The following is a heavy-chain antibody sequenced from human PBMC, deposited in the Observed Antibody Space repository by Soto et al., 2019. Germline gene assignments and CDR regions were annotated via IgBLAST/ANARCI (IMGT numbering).Heavy chain of an antibody. Sequence: PGGSLRLSCAASGFSFNSHEMNWVRQAPGKGPELVANINRSGSTIYYADSVKGRFTISRDNAKNSLYLQMNSLRAEDTAIYYCARGFYFDFWGQGTLVTVSS. CDR3: ARGFYFDF. CDR1: GFSFNSHE. J-gene: IGHJ5*01. CDR2: INRSGSTI. V-gene: IGHV3-48*03.